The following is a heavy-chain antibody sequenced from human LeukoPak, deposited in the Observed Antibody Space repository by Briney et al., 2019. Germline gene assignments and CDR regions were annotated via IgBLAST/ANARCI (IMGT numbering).Heavy chain of an antibody. V-gene: IGHV3-53*01. CDR2: IYSGGST. J-gene: IGHJ3*02. Sequence: PGGSLRLSCAVSGFIVSSNYMSWVRQAPGKGLEWVSVIYSGGSTLYADSVKGRFSISRDRSKNTLYLQMNSLRAEDTAVYYCASSIAVTGIGAFDIWGQGTMVTVSS. D-gene: IGHD6-19*01. CDR1: GFIVSSNY. CDR3: ASSIAVTGIGAFDI.